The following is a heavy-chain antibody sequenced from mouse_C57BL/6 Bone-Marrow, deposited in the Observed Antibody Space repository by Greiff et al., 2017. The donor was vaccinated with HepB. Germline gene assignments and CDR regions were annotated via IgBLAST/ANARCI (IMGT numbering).Heavy chain of an antibody. Sequence: VQLQQSGAELVKPGASVKMSCKASGYTFTSYWITWVKQRPGQGLEWIGDIYPGSGSTNYNEKFKSKATLTVDTSSSTAYMQLSSLTSEDSAVYYCADGYYWYFDVWGTGTTVTVSS. V-gene: IGHV1-55*01. CDR1: GYTFTSYW. D-gene: IGHD2-3*01. J-gene: IGHJ1*03. CDR2: IYPGSGST. CDR3: ADGYYWYFDV.